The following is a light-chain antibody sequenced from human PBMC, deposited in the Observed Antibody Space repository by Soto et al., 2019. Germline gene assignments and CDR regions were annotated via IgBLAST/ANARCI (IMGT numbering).Light chain of an antibody. J-gene: IGLJ3*02. CDR3: LLSYSGTKV. CDR2: DTN. CDR1: TGAVTSGHY. V-gene: IGLV7-46*01. Sequence: QAVVTQEPSLTVSPGGTVTLTCGSSTGAVTSGHYPDWFQQKPSQAPRTLIYDTNNKHSWTPARFSGSLLGGKAALTLSGAQPEDEAEYYCLLSYSGTKVFGGGTQLTVL.